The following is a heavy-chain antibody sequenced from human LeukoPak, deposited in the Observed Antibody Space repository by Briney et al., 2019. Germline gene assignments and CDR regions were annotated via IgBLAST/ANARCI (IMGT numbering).Heavy chain of an antibody. D-gene: IGHD2-15*01. J-gene: IGHJ5*02. CDR1: GFTFSSYA. Sequence: GGSLRLSCAASGFTFSSYAMSWVRQAPGKGLEWVSCISGSGGSTYYADSVKGRFTISRDNSKNTLYLQMNSLRAEDTAVYYCAKIPMNKLVVVVAATPAWGQGTLVTVSS. V-gene: IGHV3-23*01. CDR2: ISGSGGST. CDR3: AKIPMNKLVVVVAATPA.